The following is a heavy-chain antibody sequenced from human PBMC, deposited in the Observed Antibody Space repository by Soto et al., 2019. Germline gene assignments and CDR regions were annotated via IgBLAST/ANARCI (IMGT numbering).Heavy chain of an antibody. CDR1: RFIFSDYA. CDR3: AKDAVSYNGKWDWFDS. J-gene: IGHJ5*01. CDR2: IGGSNTDR. Sequence: DVQLLQSGGGLVQPGGSLTLSCAASRFIFSDYAMNWVRQAPGKGLEWVSSIGGSNTDRYYADSVKGRFIISRDNSKNTMYLKMDGLRDDDTAVYYCAKDAVSYNGKWDWFDSWGQGTLVTVSS. V-gene: IGHV3-23*01. D-gene: IGHD1-26*01.